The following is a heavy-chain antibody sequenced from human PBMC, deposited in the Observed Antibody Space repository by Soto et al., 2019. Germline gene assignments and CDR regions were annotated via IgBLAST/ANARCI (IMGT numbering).Heavy chain of an antibody. CDR1: GYPFINSV. Sequence: QVDLVQSGAELKKPGASLKVSCKASGYPFINSVLSGLRGAPGQGREWMGGVGAHNGDTNYAQKVQGRVTMTTATSTSTAYMGLRSLRSDKTARCCCARVRLRYVEGTYEEWGKGTMVTVSS. V-gene: IGHV1-18*01. CDR2: VGAHNGDT. CDR3: ARVRLRYVEGTYEE. D-gene: IGHD3-9*01. J-gene: IGHJ4*02.